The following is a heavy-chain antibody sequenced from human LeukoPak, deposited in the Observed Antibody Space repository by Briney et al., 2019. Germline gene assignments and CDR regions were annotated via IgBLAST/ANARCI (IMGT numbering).Heavy chain of an antibody. J-gene: IGHJ4*02. CDR3: ARGRKKYYYGSGEEVDYFDY. CDR2: ISSSSSYT. CDR1: GFTSSDYY. Sequence: GGSLRLSCAASGFTSSDYYMSWIRQAPGKGLEWVSYISSSSSYTNYADSVKGRFTISRDNAKNSLYLQMNSLRAEDTAVYYCARGRKKYYYGSGEEVDYFDYWGQGTLVTVSS. V-gene: IGHV3-11*05. D-gene: IGHD3-10*01.